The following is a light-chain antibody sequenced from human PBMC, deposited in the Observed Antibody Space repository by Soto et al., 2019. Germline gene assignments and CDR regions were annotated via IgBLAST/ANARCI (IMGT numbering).Light chain of an antibody. J-gene: IGKJ4*02. Sequence: EIVLTQSPATLSLSPGERATLSCRASQSVSSYLAWYQQKPGQAPRLLIYDASNGATGIPARCSGSGAGTDVTLTISSLKHEDSAIYYCQQRLNWPPLTFGGGTKVEIK. CDR1: QSVSSY. CDR2: DAS. V-gene: IGKV3-11*01. CDR3: QQRLNWPPLT.